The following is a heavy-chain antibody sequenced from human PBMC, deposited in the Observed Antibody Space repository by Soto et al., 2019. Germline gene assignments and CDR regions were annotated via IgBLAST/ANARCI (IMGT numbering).Heavy chain of an antibody. CDR1: GGTFSRYT. Sequence: QVQLVQSGAEVKKPGSSVKVSCKASGGTFSRYTITWVRQAPGQGLEWMGGITPMFGTPNYAQKFQGRVTITADESTSTAYMELSSLRSEDTAMYYCARVRVQLERHDAFDIWGQGTMVTVSS. CDR3: ARVRVQLERHDAFDI. J-gene: IGHJ3*02. V-gene: IGHV1-69*01. CDR2: ITPMFGTP. D-gene: IGHD1-1*01.